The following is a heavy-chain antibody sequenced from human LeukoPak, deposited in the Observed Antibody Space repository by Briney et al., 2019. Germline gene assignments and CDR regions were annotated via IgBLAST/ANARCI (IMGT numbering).Heavy chain of an antibody. V-gene: IGHV1-2*02. CDR3: ARVPGYSYDYYYMDV. D-gene: IGHD5-18*01. Sequence: ASVKVSCKTSGYTFTGYDMHWVRQAPGQGLEWMGWSNPNSGSTNYAQKFQGRVTMTRDTTISTAYMDLSRLRSDDTAVYYCARVPGYSYDYYYMDVWGKGTTVTVSS. J-gene: IGHJ6*03. CDR1: GYTFTGYD. CDR2: SNPNSGST.